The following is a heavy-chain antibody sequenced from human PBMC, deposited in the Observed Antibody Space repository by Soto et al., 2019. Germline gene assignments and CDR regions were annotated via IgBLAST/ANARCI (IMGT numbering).Heavy chain of an antibody. CDR2: IYPGDSDT. J-gene: IGHJ4*02. CDR1: GYSFTSYW. V-gene: IGHV5-51*01. Sequence: GESLKISCKGSGYSFTSYWIGWVRQMPGKGLEWMGIIYPGDSDTRYSPSFQGQVTISADKSISTAYLQWSSLKASDTAMYYCARLPHGQWLVSSLDYWGQGTLVTVSS. CDR3: ARLPHGQWLVSSLDY. D-gene: IGHD6-19*01.